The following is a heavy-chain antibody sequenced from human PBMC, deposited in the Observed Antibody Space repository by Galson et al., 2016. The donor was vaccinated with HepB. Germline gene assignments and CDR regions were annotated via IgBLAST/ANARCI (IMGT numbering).Heavy chain of an antibody. V-gene: IGHV4-59*01. CDR3: ARFPSYCGGVSCSYDDDDY. CDR2: IYYSGST. D-gene: IGHD2-15*01. CDR1: GGSTNNYY. J-gene: IGHJ4*02. Sequence: LSLTCTVSGGSTNNYYWSWIRQPPGKGLEWTGYIYYSGSTNYNPSLKRRVTMSVDTSKNQFSLKLSSVTAADTAVYYCARFPSYCGGVSCSYDDDDYWGQGTLVTVSS.